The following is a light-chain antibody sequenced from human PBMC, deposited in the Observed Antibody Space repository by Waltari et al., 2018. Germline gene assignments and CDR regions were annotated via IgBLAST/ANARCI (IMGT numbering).Light chain of an antibody. Sequence: QSALTQPPSASGTPGPSVTISCTGTSGAVGGYNYVSWYQQPPGKTPKLIIYEVTKRPSGVPDLFSGSKSGNTASLTVSGLQAENEADYYFNSFAGSNTHVFGTGTKVTVL. CDR3: NSFAGSNTHV. V-gene: IGLV2-8*01. J-gene: IGLJ1*01. CDR2: EVT. CDR1: SGAVGGYNY.